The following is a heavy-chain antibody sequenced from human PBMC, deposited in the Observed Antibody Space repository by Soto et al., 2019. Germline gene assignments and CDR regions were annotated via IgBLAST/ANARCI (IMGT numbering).Heavy chain of an antibody. D-gene: IGHD3-3*01. CDR3: AIGITIFGVVARDYYYYMDV. CDR2: IYYSGST. Sequence: PSETLSLTCTVSGGSISSYYWSWIRQPPGKGLEWIGYIYYSGSTNYNPSLKSRVTISVDTSKNQLSLKLSSVTAADTAVYYCAIGITIFGVVARDYYYYMDVWGKGTTVTVSS. CDR1: GGSISSYY. J-gene: IGHJ6*03. V-gene: IGHV4-59*08.